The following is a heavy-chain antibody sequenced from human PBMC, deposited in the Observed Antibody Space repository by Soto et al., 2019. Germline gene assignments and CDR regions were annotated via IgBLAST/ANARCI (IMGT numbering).Heavy chain of an antibody. V-gene: IGHV1-18*04. CDR3: AYVGGYSNGEYSFDH. CDR1: GSTFTSNG. Sequence: ASVKVSCKVSGSTFTSNGIAWVRQAPGHGREGMGWISTYSENIDTAPQLQGRLTMTTDTSTTTAYMELTNLKFDDTALSYCAYVGGYSNGEYSFDHWGQGTPVTVSS. J-gene: IGHJ4*02. CDR2: ISTYSENI. D-gene: IGHD5-18*01.